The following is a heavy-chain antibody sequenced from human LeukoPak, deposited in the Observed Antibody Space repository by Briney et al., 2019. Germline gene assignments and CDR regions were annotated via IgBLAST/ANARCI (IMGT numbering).Heavy chain of an antibody. Sequence: SETLSLTCAVYGGSLSDYHWSWVRQPPGKGLEWIGEINHSGSTNYNPSLKSRLTISLDTSKNQLSLKLNPVTAADTAVYYCARGRLYSKTFDYWGQGTLVTVSS. V-gene: IGHV4-34*01. J-gene: IGHJ4*02. CDR3: ARGRLYSKTFDY. CDR2: INHSGST. CDR1: GGSLSDYH. D-gene: IGHD2-21*01.